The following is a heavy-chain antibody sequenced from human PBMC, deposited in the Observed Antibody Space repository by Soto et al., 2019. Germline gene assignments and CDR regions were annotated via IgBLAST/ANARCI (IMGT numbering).Heavy chain of an antibody. Sequence: QVQLQESGPGLAKPSQTLSLTCTVSGGSISSGGYYWSWIRQHPGKGLEWIGYIYYSGSTYYNPSLKSRVTISVDTSKKEFALKLSSVAAPDTAMYYCARALTTPHSMDVLRQGPTVTVSS. J-gene: IGHJ6*01. CDR3: ARALTTPHSMDV. V-gene: IGHV4-31*03. CDR1: GGSISSGGYY. CDR2: IYYSGST. D-gene: IGHD1-1*01.